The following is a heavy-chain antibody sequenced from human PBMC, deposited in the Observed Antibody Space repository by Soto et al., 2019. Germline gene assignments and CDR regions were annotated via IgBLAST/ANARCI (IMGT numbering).Heavy chain of an antibody. CDR3: ARWSGVGVAGMDV. CDR2: ISYSGTT. V-gene: IGHV4-30-4*01. Sequence: QVQLQESGPRLVKPSQTLSLTCTVSGGSISSDDYYWSWIRQPPGKGPEWVGYISYSGTTDYNPALKVRIAISLDTSKRQFSLQWSSVTAADTAVYFCARWSGVGVAGMDVWGQGTTVTVSS. D-gene: IGHD3-10*01. J-gene: IGHJ6*02. CDR1: GGSISSDDYY.